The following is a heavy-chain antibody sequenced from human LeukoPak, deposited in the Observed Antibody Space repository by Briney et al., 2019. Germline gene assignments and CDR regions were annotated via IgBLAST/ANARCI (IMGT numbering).Heavy chain of an antibody. CDR2: ISSSSAII. J-gene: IGHJ5*02. CDR1: GFTFSSHS. Sequence: GGSPRLSCAASGFTFSSHSMNWVRQTPGKGLEWISYISSSSAIIHYADPVKGRFAISRDDAKNSLYLQMNSLRAEDTAIYYCAKVPRQHDNWFDPWGQGTLVTVSS. D-gene: IGHD3-9*01. CDR3: AKVPRQHDNWFDP. V-gene: IGHV3-48*01.